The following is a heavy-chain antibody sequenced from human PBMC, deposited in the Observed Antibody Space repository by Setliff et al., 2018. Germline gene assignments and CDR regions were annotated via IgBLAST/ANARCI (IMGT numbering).Heavy chain of an antibody. D-gene: IGHD3-9*01. CDR1: GFTLNTYG. CDR3: AKEIIEGLLSGLDF. Sequence: GGSLRLSCAASGFTLNTYGISWVRQAPGKGLEWVTFIRSDGNKKYFGDSVKGRFSISRDNSKNTVYLQMNSLKIEDTAVYYCAKEIIEGLLSGLDFWGQGTLVTVSS. V-gene: IGHV3-30*02. CDR2: IRSDGNKK. J-gene: IGHJ4*02.